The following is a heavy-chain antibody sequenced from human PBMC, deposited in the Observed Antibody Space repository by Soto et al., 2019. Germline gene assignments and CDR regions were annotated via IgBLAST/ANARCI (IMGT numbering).Heavy chain of an antibody. CDR2: VYDTGST. V-gene: IGHV4-59*01. Sequence: PSETLSLTCSVSGGSISGYYWSWIRQAPGKGLEWIGYVYDTGSTSYNPSLQSRVTISVDTSKKQFSLSLRLVTAADTAVYFCARSIAVPSSHIDHWGQEPGSPSPQ. J-gene: IGHJ4*01. CDR3: ARSIAVPSSHIDH. CDR1: GGSISGYY. D-gene: IGHD6-6*01.